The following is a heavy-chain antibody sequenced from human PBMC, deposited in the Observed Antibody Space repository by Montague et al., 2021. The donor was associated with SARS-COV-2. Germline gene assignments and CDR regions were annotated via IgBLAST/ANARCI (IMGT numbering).Heavy chain of an antibody. CDR2: ISPHTAKT. V-gene: IGHV1-18*01. Sequence: SVKVSCKASGYTFTYYGISWVRQAPGHGLEWVGWISPHTAKTNFAQQLQDRVNMTTDTSTSTAYMELRSLRSDDTAVYYCARECGGGSCYYLNWGQGTLVTVSS. CDR1: GYTFTYYG. J-gene: IGHJ4*02. D-gene: IGHD2-15*01. CDR3: ARECGGGSCYYLN.